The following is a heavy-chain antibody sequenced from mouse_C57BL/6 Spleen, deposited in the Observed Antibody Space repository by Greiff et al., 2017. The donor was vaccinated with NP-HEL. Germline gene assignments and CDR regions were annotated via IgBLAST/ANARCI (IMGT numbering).Heavy chain of an antibody. J-gene: IGHJ4*01. Sequence: VQLQQSGTVLARPGASVKMSCKTSGYTFTSYWMHWVKQRPGQGLEWIGAIYPGNSDTSYNQKFKGKAKLTAVTSASTAYMELSSLTNEDSAVYYCTREFLDFYYGSSYAMDYWGQGTSVTVSS. V-gene: IGHV1-5*01. CDR2: IYPGNSDT. CDR1: GYTFTSYW. CDR3: TREFLDFYYGSSYAMDY. D-gene: IGHD1-1*01.